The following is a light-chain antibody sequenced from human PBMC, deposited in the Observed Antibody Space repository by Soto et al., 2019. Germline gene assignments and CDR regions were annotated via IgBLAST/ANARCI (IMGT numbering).Light chain of an antibody. J-gene: IGLJ1*01. Sequence: QSALTQPSSASGSPGQSVTISCTGTSSDVGGYNYVSWYQQHPGKAPKLMIYEVSKRPSGVPDRFSGSKSGDTASLTVSGLQAEDEADYYCSSYAGSTRDVFGTGTKVTVL. V-gene: IGLV2-8*01. CDR3: SSYAGSTRDV. CDR1: SSDVGGYNY. CDR2: EVS.